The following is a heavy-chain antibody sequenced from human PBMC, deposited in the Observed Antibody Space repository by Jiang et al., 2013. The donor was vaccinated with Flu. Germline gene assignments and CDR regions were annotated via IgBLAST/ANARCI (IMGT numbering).Heavy chain of an antibody. Sequence: GPGLVKVSQTLSLTCIVSGGSISSDGYYWSWIRQHPGKGLEWIGSISKSGSTDYNPSLKSRGSISEDTPKSHFTLTLRSVTGADTAVYFCARSVCSGGSCYKFDYWGQGTLVTVSS. CDR3: ARSVCSGGSCYKFDY. CDR1: GGSISSDGYY. CDR2: ISKSGST. J-gene: IGHJ4*02. V-gene: IGHV4-31*03. D-gene: IGHD2-15*01.